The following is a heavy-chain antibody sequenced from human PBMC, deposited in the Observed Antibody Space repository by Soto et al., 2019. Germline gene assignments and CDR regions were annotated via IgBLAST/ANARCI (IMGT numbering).Heavy chain of an antibody. Sequence: QVQLVESGGGLVKPGGSLRLSCAAAGFTFSDYYMSWIRQAPGKGLEWVSYISSSGSTIYYADSVKGRFTISRDNAKNSLYLQMNSLRAEDTVVYYCARAPGEGTYYYYGMDVWGQGTTVNVSS. CDR1: GFTFSDYY. CDR2: ISSSGSTI. CDR3: ARAPGEGTYYYYGMDV. D-gene: IGHD3-10*01. J-gene: IGHJ6*02. V-gene: IGHV3-11*01.